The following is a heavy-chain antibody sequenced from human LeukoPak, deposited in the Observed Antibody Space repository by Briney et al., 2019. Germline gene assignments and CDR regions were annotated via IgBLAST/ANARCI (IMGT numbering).Heavy chain of an antibody. CDR1: GGSTSSYY. Sequence: SETLSLTCTVSGGSTSSYYWSWIRQPPGKGLEWIGYIYYSGSTNYNPSLKSRVTISVDTSKNQFSLKLGSVTAADTAVYYCAREGGIIFDYWGQGTLVTVSS. CDR2: IYYSGST. D-gene: IGHD1-26*01. V-gene: IGHV4-59*01. CDR3: AREGGIIFDY. J-gene: IGHJ4*02.